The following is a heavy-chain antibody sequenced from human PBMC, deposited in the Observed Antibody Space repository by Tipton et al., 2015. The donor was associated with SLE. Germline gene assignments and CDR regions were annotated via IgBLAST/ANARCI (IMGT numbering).Heavy chain of an antibody. CDR1: GYSISSGYY. D-gene: IGHD1-26*01. J-gene: IGHJ4*02. CDR2: IYHSGST. V-gene: IGHV4-38-2*01. Sequence: TLSLTCAVSGYSISSGYYWGWIRQPPGKGLEWIGSIYHSGSTYYNPSLKSRVTISVDTSKNQFSLKLSSVTAADTAVYYCASSGIGPVYWGQGTLVTVSS. CDR3: ASSGIGPVY.